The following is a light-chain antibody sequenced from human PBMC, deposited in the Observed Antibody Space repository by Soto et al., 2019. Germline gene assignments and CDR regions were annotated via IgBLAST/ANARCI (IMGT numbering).Light chain of an antibody. CDR3: QWSGGSVS. V-gene: IGKV3-20*01. J-gene: IGKJ4*01. CDR1: QSVTSSY. CDR2: GAS. Sequence: EIVLTQSPGTLSLSPGERATLSCRASQSVTSSYLAWYQQKLGQAPRLLIYGASTRATGIPDRFSGSGSGTDFTLTISILEAEDFAVYYCQWSGGSVSFGGGTKVE.